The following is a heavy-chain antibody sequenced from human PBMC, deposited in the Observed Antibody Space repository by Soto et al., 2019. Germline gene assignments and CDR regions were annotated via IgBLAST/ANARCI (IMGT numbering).Heavy chain of an antibody. D-gene: IGHD4-4*01. Sequence: GGSLRLSCATSGFSFSNYAMSWVRQAPGKGLEWVAAITSVGYTYYVDSLKGRFTISRDNSKNTLYLQMNSLRAEDTAVYYCAKDLIDYSNSYFDYWGQGTLVTVSS. J-gene: IGHJ4*02. V-gene: IGHV3-23*01. CDR1: GFSFSNYA. CDR3: AKDLIDYSNSYFDY. CDR2: ITSVGYT.